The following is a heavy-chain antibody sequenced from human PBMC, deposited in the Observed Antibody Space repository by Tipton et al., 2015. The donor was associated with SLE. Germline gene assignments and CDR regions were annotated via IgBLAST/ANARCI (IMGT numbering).Heavy chain of an antibody. Sequence: SLTCAVYGGSFSGYYWSWIRQPPGKGLEWIGEINHSGSTNYNPSLKSRVTISVDTFKNQFSLKVNSVIAADTAVYYCARGSKGLRWGQNAFDIWGQGTMVTVSS. CDR2: INHSGST. D-gene: IGHD5-12*01. CDR3: ARGSKGLRWGQNAFDI. J-gene: IGHJ3*02. CDR1: GGSFSGYY. V-gene: IGHV4-34*01.